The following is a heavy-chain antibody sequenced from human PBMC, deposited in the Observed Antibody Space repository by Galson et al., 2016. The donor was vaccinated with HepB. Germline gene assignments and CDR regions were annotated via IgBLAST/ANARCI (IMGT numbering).Heavy chain of an antibody. CDR1: GFTFSSFA. V-gene: IGHV3-30*04. J-gene: IGHJ4*02. D-gene: IGHD4-17*01. CDR3: ARDGLYGDFYFDY. CDR2: ISYDGSKK. Sequence: SLRLSCAASGFTFSSFAMHWVRQAPGKGLEWVTVISYDGSKKSYADSVKGRFTISRDNSKNTLYLQMDTLRAEDTGVYYCARDGLYGDFYFDYWGQGTLVTVSS.